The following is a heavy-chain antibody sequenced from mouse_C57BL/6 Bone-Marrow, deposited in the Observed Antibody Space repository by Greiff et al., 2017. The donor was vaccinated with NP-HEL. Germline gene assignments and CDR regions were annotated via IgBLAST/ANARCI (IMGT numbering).Heavy chain of an antibody. J-gene: IGHJ3*01. V-gene: IGHV5-12*01. D-gene: IGHD2-4*01. CDR1: GFTFSDYY. CDR3: ARHEDYDEFAY. Sequence: EVQVVESGGGLVQPGGSLKLSCAASGFTFSDYYMYWVRQTPEKRLEWVAYISNGGGSTYYPDTVKGRFTISRDNAKNTLYLQMSHLKSEDTAMYYCARHEDYDEFAYWGQGTLVTVSA. CDR2: ISNGGGST.